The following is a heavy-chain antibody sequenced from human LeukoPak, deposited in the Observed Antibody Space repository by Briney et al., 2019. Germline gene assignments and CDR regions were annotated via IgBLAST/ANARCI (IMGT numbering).Heavy chain of an antibody. V-gene: IGHV5-51*01. CDR3: ARRLDDAFDI. D-gene: IGHD6-6*01. J-gene: IGHJ3*02. CDR1: GSSFTSYW. Sequence: HGASLQISCQGSGSSFTSYWIGWVRQLPGKGLEWMGIIYPGDSDTRNSPSLQGQVTISADKSISTAYLQWSSLKASDTAMYYCARRLDDAFDIWGQGTMVTVSS. CDR2: IYPGDSDT.